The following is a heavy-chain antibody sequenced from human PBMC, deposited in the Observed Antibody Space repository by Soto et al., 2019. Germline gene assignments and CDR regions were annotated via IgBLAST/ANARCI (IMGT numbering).Heavy chain of an antibody. CDR3: ARDTPGLTITLVRGGMDV. CDR2: IYYSGST. V-gene: IGHV4-31*03. Sequence: QVQLQESGPGLVKPSQTLSLTCTVSGGSISSGGYYWSWIRHHPGKGLEWIGYIYYSGSTSYNPSIKRRVTIAVDTSKIQHSLKLSSVTAADTAVYYCARDTPGLTITLVRGGMDVWGQGTTVTVSS. D-gene: IGHD3-10*01. CDR1: GGSISSGGYY. J-gene: IGHJ6*02.